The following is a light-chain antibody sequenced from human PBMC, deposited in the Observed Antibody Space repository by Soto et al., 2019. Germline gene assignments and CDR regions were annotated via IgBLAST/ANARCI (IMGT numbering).Light chain of an antibody. CDR3: HSYDSSLFVV. J-gene: IGLJ2*01. Sequence: QSVLTQPPSVSGAPGQRVTISCTGSSSNIGAGYDGHGYQQLPGTAPKLLIYGNSNRPSGAPDRFSGFKSGTSASLDITGLQAEDEDDYYRHSYDSSLFVVFGGVTKLTFL. CDR2: GNS. V-gene: IGLV1-40*01. CDR1: SSNIGAGYD.